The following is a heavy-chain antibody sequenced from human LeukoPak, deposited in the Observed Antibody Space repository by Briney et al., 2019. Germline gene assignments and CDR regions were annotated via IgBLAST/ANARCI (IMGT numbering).Heavy chain of an antibody. J-gene: IGHJ3*02. CDR1: GFTVSSNY. CDR3: ASGGSGSYYNVGAFDI. Sequence: PGGSLRLSCAASGFTVSSNYMSWGRQAPGKGLEWVSVIYSGGSTYYADSVKGRFTISRDNSKNTLYLQMNSLRAEDTAVYYCASGGSGSYYNVGAFDIWGQGTMVTVSS. CDR2: IYSGGST. D-gene: IGHD3-10*01. V-gene: IGHV3-66*01.